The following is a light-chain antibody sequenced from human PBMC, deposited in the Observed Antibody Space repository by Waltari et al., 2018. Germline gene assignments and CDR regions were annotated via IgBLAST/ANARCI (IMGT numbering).Light chain of an antibody. CDR2: DVS. J-gene: IGLJ1*01. CDR3: SSYTSSSTFV. V-gene: IGLV2-14*03. Sequence: QSALTQPASVSGSPGQSISISCTGTSSDVGGYNYVSWYQQHPGKAPKLMVYDVSQRPLGISSGFAGSKAGNTASLNISGLQAEDEADYYCSSYTSSSTFVFGIGTKVTVL. CDR1: SSDVGGYNY.